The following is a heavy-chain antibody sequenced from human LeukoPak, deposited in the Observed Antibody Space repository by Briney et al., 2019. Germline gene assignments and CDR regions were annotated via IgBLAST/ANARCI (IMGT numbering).Heavy chain of an antibody. D-gene: IGHD3-10*01. CDR3: ARDRVETWSGELPHAFDI. J-gene: IGHJ3*02. CDR1: GGTFSSYA. Sequence: GSSVKVSCKASGGTFSSYAISWVRQAPGQGLEWMGRIIPIFCTANYAQKFQGRVTITTDGSTSTAYMELSSLRSEDTAVYYCARDRVETWSGELPHAFDIWGQGTMVTVSS. CDR2: IIPIFCTA. V-gene: IGHV1-69*05.